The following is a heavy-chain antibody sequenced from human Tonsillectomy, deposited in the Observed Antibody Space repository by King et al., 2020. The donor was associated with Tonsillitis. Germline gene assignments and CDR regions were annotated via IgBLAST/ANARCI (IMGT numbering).Heavy chain of an antibody. V-gene: IGHV4-34*01. CDR2: INHRGSS. CDR3: ARLGRPQIYYSYMDV. Sequence: VQLQQWGAGLLKPSETLFLTCAVYGDSFSDYYWTWIRQPPGKGLEWIGEINHRGSSNCNPSLKSRVTISLDTSKNQFSLKLSSVTAADTAIYYCARLGRPQIYYSYMDVWGKGTTVIVSS. J-gene: IGHJ6*03. D-gene: IGHD1-26*01. CDR1: GDSFSDYY.